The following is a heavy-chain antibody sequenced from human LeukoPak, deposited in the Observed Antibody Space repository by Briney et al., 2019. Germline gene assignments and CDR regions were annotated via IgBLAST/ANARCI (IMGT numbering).Heavy chain of an antibody. Sequence: GGSLRLSCAASGFTFSNAWMSWVRQAPGKGLEWVSSIRASGGSTYYADSVKGRFTISRDNSKNTLYLQMNSLRAEDTAVYYCAKYSSSWDEDYWGQGTLVTVSP. CDR2: IRASGGST. CDR3: AKYSSSWDEDY. J-gene: IGHJ4*02. CDR1: GFTFSNAW. V-gene: IGHV3-23*01. D-gene: IGHD6-13*01.